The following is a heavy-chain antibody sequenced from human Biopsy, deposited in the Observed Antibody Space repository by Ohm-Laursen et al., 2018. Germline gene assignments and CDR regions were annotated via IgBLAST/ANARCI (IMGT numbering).Heavy chain of an antibody. CDR1: GGDINNYY. J-gene: IGHJ3*01. CDR2: IYPGGST. CDR3: ASVVLGPTNDAFDL. V-gene: IGHV4-4*07. Sequence: SDTLSLTCNVSGGDINNYYWSWIRQPSGKGLEWIGRIYPGGSTNYIPSFKSRVTMSVDASKKQLSLRLRYVTAADTARYYCASVVLGPTNDAFDLWGQGTMVVVSS. D-gene: IGHD3-22*01.